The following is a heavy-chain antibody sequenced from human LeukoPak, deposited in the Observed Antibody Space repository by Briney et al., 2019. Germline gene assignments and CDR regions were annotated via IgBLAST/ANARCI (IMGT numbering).Heavy chain of an antibody. Sequence: GESLKLSYKGSVYSFTIYWIGWVRQMRGKGLEWMGIIYPGVSYTRYRAFFQGHVTLSADKYISTAYLQGSSLKPSHSARYYCAGLRFPLVSAFDIWGQGTMVTVSS. CDR2: IYPGVSYT. CDR1: VYSFTIYW. J-gene: IGHJ3*02. CDR3: AGLRFPLVSAFDI. V-gene: IGHV5-51*01. D-gene: IGHD2/OR15-2a*01.